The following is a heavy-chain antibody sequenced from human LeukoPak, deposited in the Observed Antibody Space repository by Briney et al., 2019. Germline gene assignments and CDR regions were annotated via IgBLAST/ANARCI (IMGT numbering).Heavy chain of an antibody. CDR1: GYTFTSYD. CDR3: ARVPPRWELPDY. CDR2: MNPNSGNT. Sequence: ASVKVSCKASGYTFTSYDINWVRQATGQGLEWMGWMNPNSGNTGYAQKFQGRVTMTRDTSTSTVYMELSSLRSEDTAVYYCARVPPRWELPDYWGQGTLVTVSS. V-gene: IGHV1-8*01. J-gene: IGHJ4*02. D-gene: IGHD1-26*01.